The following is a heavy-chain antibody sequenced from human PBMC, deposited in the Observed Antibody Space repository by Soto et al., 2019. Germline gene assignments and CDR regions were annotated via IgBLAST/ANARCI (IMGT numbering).Heavy chain of an antibody. D-gene: IGHD6-13*01. CDR1: GYTFTSYY. V-gene: IGHV1-46*01. CDR3: ARFLQPGIAAAGSYYYYYGMDV. CDR2: INPSGGST. Sequence: GASVKVSCKASGYTFTSYYMHWVRQAPGQGLEWMGIINPSGGSTSYAQKFQGRVTMTRDTSTSTVYIELSSLRSEDTAVYYCARFLQPGIAAAGSYYYYYGMDVWGQGTTVTVSS. J-gene: IGHJ6*02.